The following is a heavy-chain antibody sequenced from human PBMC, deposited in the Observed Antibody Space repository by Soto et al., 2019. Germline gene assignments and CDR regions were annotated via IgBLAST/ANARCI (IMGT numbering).Heavy chain of an antibody. V-gene: IGHV3-30*04. D-gene: IGHD1-26*01. CDR2: ISYDGKNE. CDR3: ARDGYSGRSDGFDV. CDR1: GFTFGAYT. Sequence: QVQLVESGGGEVQPGRSLRLSCAASGFTFGAYTMHWVRQPPGKGLEWVAVISYDGKNEHYTDPVKGRFTVSRDNSKSTLYLQMNSLKSEDTAAYYCARDGYSGRSDGFDVWGQGTMVTVSS. J-gene: IGHJ3*01.